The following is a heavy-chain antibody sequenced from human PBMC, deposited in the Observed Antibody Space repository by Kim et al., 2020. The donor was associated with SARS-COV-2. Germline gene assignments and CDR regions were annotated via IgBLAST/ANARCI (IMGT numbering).Heavy chain of an antibody. Sequence: VKGRFTSSRDNSKNTLYLQMNSLRAEDTAVYYCAREGLRKADTAMGYFDYWGQGTLVTVSS. CDR3: AREGLRKADTAMGYFDY. J-gene: IGHJ4*02. D-gene: IGHD5-18*01. V-gene: IGHV3-30*07.